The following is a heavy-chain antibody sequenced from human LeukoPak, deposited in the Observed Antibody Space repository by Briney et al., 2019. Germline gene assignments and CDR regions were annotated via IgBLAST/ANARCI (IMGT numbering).Heavy chain of an antibody. V-gene: IGHV3-48*01. CDR1: GFTFSSYS. J-gene: IGHJ4*02. CDR3: ARDNSGGWYGALDY. CDR2: ISSSSSTI. D-gene: IGHD6-19*01. Sequence: GGSLRLSCAASGFTFSSYSMNWVRQAPGKGLEWVSYISSSSSTIYYADSVKGRFTISRDNAKNSLYLQMNNLRAEDTAVYYCARDNSGGWYGALDYWGQGTLVTVSS.